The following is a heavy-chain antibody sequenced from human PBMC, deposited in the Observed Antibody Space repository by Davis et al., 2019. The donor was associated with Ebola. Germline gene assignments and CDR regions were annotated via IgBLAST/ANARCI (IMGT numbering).Heavy chain of an antibody. D-gene: IGHD6-19*01. CDR2: ITWDGSST. J-gene: IGHJ4*02. Sequence: GESLKISCAASGFTFEDYAMHWVRQAPGKSLEWLSLITWDGSSTYYADSVKGRFAISRDNSKNSVFLQVNSLRAEDSGLYYCARGRGRINSGWQTVGYWGQGTRVTVSS. CDR3: ARGRGRINSGWQTVGY. V-gene: IGHV3-43D*03. CDR1: GFTFEDYA.